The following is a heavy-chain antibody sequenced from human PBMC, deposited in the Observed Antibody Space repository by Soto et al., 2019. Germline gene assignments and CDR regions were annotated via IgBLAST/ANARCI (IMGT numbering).Heavy chain of an antibody. Sequence: PSETLSLICTVSGGSISSGDYYWSWIRQPPGKGLEWIGYIYYSGSTYYNPSLKSRVTISVDTSKNQFSLKLSSVTAADTAVYYCARGAGHYDILTGYDYWGQGTLVTVSS. J-gene: IGHJ4*02. CDR1: GGSISSGDYY. CDR3: ARGAGHYDILTGYDY. D-gene: IGHD3-9*01. CDR2: IYYSGST. V-gene: IGHV4-30-4*01.